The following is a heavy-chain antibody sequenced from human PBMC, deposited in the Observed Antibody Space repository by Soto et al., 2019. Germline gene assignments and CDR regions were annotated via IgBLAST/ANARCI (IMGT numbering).Heavy chain of an antibody. CDR2: IVPIFGTT. CDR3: ARPYEGGYSSNHHYYYALDV. D-gene: IGHD3-22*01. Sequence: QVQLVQSGAEVKKPGSSVKVSCKISGGTFSRYSISWVRQAPGQGLEWMGGIVPIFGTTNYAQKFQDRVTITTDESETTAHMELSNLRSEDTAVYYCARPYEGGYSSNHHYYYALDVWGQGTAVTVSS. CDR1: GGTFSRYS. V-gene: IGHV1-69*01. J-gene: IGHJ6*02.